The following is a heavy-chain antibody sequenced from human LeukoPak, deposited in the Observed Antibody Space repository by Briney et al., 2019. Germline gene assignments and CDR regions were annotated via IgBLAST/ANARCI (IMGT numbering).Heavy chain of an antibody. J-gene: IGHJ6*03. Sequence: GGSLRLSCAASGFTFSSYAMHWVRQAPGKGLEYVSAISSNGGSTYYANSVKGRFTISRDNSKNTLYLQMNSLRAEDTAVYYCAKRAAGAPLTYYYYMDVWGKGTTVTVSS. V-gene: IGHV3-64*01. CDR1: GFTFSSYA. D-gene: IGHD6-25*01. CDR2: ISSNGGST. CDR3: AKRAAGAPLTYYYYMDV.